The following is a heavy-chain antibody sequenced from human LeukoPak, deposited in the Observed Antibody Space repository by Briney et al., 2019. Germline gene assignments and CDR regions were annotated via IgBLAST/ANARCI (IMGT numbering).Heavy chain of an antibody. CDR1: GFTFSSYS. Sequence: GGSLRLSCAASGFTFSSYSMNWVRQAPGKGLEWVSSISSSSSYIYYADSVSGRFTISRDNAKNSLYLQMNSLRAEDTAVYYCAIDSGHDSVDYWGQGTLVSVSS. V-gene: IGHV3-21*01. CDR2: ISSSSSYI. D-gene: IGHD5-12*01. CDR3: AIDSGHDSVDY. J-gene: IGHJ4*02.